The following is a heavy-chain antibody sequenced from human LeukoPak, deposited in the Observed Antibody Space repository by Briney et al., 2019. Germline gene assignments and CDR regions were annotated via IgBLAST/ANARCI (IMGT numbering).Heavy chain of an antibody. J-gene: IGHJ2*01. Sequence: SETLSLTCTVSGGSISSYYWGWIRQPAGKGLEWIGRIYTSGSTNYNPSLKSRVTMSVDTSKNQFSLKLSSVTAADTAVYYCARDRSVYSSGWYGGYFDLWGRGTLVTVSS. V-gene: IGHV4-4*07. CDR1: GGSISSYY. CDR2: IYTSGST. CDR3: ARDRSVYSSGWYGGYFDL. D-gene: IGHD6-19*01.